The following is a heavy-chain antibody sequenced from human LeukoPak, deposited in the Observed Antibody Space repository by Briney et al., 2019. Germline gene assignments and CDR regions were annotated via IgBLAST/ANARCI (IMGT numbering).Heavy chain of an antibody. D-gene: IGHD2-2*01. Sequence: GGSLRLSCAASGFTFSSYGMSWVRQAPGKGLEWVSAISGSGGSTYYADSVKGRFTISRDNSKNTLYLQMSSLRAEDTAVYYCAKDERYCTSSSCYGAPGGFDYWGQGTLVTVSS. V-gene: IGHV3-23*01. CDR1: GFTFSSYG. J-gene: IGHJ4*02. CDR2: ISGSGGST. CDR3: AKDERYCTSSSCYGAPGGFDY.